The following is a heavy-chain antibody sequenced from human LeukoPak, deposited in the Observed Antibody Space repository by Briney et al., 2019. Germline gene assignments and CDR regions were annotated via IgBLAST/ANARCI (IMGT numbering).Heavy chain of an antibody. CDR2: ISPYNGNT. CDR3: AREWGITMIVANRYLDY. D-gene: IGHD3-22*01. V-gene: IGHV1-18*01. J-gene: IGHJ4*02. Sequence: GASVKVSCKTSGYPFSSQGISWVRQAPGQGLEWMGWISPYNGNTNYIEKFQGRVTMTTDTSTSIVYMELRSLRSDDTAVYYCAREWGITMIVANRYLDYWGQGTLVTVSS. CDR1: GYPFSSQG.